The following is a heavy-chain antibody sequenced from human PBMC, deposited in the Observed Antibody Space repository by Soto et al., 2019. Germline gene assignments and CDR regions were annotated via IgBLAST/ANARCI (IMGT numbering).Heavy chain of an antibody. D-gene: IGHD3-22*01. CDR3: ARAPSNYYDSSGAFDY. J-gene: IGHJ4*02. CDR1: GGSISSYY. V-gene: IGHV4-59*01. Sequence: ETLSLTCTVSGGSISSYYWSWIRQPPGKGLEWIGYIYYSGSTNYNPSLKSRVTISVDTSKNQFSLKLSSVTAADTAVYYCARAPSNYYDSSGAFDYWGQGNLVTVSS. CDR2: IYYSGST.